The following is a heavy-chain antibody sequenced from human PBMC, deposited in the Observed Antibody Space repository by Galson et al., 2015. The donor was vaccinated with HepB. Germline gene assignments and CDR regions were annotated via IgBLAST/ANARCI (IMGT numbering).Heavy chain of an antibody. CDR2: ISAYNGNT. Sequence: QSGAEVKKPGESLKISCKASGYTFTTYGISWVRQAPGQGLEWMGWISAYNGNTNFAQKLQGRVTMTTDTSTSTAYMELRSLRSDDTAVYYCARDGGGTTTVYYYGMDVWGQGTTVTVSS. CDR1: GYTFTTYG. CDR3: ARDGGGTTTVYYYGMDV. V-gene: IGHV1-18*04. J-gene: IGHJ6*02. D-gene: IGHD4-17*01.